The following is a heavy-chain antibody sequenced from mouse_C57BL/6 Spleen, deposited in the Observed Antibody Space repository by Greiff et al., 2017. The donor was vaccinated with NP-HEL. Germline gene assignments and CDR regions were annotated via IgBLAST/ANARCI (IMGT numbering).Heavy chain of an antibody. CDR2: IRSKSSNYAT. D-gene: IGHD2-4*01. Sequence: EVQRVESGGGLVQPKGSLKLSCAASGFTFNTYAMHWVRQAPGKGLEWVARIRSKSSNYATYYADSVKDRFTISRDDSQSMLYLQMNNLKTEDTAMYYCVRDGDYDPYYYAMDYWGQGTSVTVSS. J-gene: IGHJ4*01. CDR1: GFTFNTYA. CDR3: VRDGDYDPYYYAMDY. V-gene: IGHV10-3*01.